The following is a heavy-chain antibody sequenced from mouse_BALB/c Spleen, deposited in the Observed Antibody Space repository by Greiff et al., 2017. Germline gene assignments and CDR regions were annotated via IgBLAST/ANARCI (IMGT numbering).Heavy chain of an antibody. V-gene: IGHV2-9*02. CDR2: IWAGGST. J-gene: IGHJ3*01. Sequence: VMLVESGPGLVAPSQSLSITCTVSGFSLTSYGVHWVRQPPGKGLEWLGVIWAGGSTNYNSALMSRLSISKDNSKSQVFLKMNSLQTDDTAMYYCARWNYGNYGAWFAYWGQGTLVTVSA. D-gene: IGHD2-1*01. CDR1: GFSLTSYG. CDR3: ARWNYGNYGAWFAY.